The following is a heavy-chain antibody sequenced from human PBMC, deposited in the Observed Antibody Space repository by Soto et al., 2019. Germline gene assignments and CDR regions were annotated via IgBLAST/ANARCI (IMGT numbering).Heavy chain of an antibody. V-gene: IGHV1-69*13. D-gene: IGHD2-2*01. Sequence: ASVKVSCKASGGTFSSYAISWVRQAPGQGLEWMGGIIPIFGTANYAQKFQGRVTITADESTSTAYMELSSLRSEDTAVYYCPRDLLIVPAAFGAFDIWGQGTLVTVSS. J-gene: IGHJ3*02. CDR3: PRDLLIVPAAFGAFDI. CDR2: IIPIFGTA. CDR1: GGTFSSYA.